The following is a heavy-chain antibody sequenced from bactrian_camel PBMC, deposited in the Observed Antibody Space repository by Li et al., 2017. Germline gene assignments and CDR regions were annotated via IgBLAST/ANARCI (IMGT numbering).Heavy chain of an antibody. Sequence: HVQLVESGGGSVQAGGSLRLSCTASGYTYSTFCMGWYRQAPGKDREGVASIDADDIISYVDSVKGRFTISRDNAKNTLYLQMDDLEPEDTGMYYCAADCPFGCFIADGCNYVGQGTQVTVS. J-gene: IGHJ4*01. D-gene: IGHD1*01. CDR1: GYTYSTFC. V-gene: IGHV3S1*01. CDR2: IDADDIIS.